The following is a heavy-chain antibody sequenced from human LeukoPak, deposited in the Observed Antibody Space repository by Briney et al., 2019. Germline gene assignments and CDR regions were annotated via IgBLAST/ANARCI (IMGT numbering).Heavy chain of an antibody. CDR3: ARARGIAVYYFDY. CDR2: IYYSGST. D-gene: IGHD6-19*01. V-gene: IGHV4-59*01. Sequence: SETLSLTCTVSGGSISTYYWTWIRQPAGKGLEWIGYIYYSGSTNYNPSLKSRVTISVDTSKNQFSLKLSSVTAADTAVYYCARARGIAVYYFDYWGQGTLVTVSS. J-gene: IGHJ4*02. CDR1: GGSISTYY.